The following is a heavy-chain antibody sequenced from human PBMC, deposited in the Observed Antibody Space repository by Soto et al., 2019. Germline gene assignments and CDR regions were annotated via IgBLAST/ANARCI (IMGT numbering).Heavy chain of an antibody. J-gene: IGHJ6*03. CDR2: IYYNGNS. Sequence: QVQLQESGPGLVKPSQTLSLTCTVSGGSISSGGYYWTWIRQHPGKGLEWIGYIYYNGNSYYNPSLKSRFTISIDTSKIQFALNLASVTAADTAVYFCARPNSPYYYYMDGWGKGTTVTVSS. CDR3: ARPNSPYYYYMDG. CDR1: GGSISSGGYY. V-gene: IGHV4-31*03. D-gene: IGHD6-13*01.